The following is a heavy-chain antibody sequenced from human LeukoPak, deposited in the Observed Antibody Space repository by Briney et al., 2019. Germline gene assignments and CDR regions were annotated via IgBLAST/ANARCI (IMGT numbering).Heavy chain of an antibody. CDR1: GFTFSSYA. CDR2: ISSNGGST. V-gene: IGHV3-64*01. Sequence: GGSLRLSCAASGFTFSSYAMHWVRQAPGKGLEYVSAISSNGGSTYYANSVKGRFTISRDNSKNTLYLQMNSLRAEDTAVYYCASPDSSDEDAFDIWGQGTMVTVSS. D-gene: IGHD3-22*01. CDR3: ASPDSSDEDAFDI. J-gene: IGHJ3*02.